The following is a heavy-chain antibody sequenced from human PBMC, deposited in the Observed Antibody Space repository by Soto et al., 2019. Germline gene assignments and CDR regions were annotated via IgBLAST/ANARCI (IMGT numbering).Heavy chain of an antibody. CDR1: GGTFSSYT. CDR2: IIPILGIA. Sequence: QVQLVQSGAEVKKPGSSVKVSCKGSGGTFSSYTISWVRQAPGHGLEWMGRIIPILGIANYAQKFQGGVTITADKSTSTAYMELSSLRSEDTAVYYCAMEYCSSTSCYRDYWGQGNLVTVSS. CDR3: AMEYCSSTSCYRDY. V-gene: IGHV1-69*02. J-gene: IGHJ4*02. D-gene: IGHD2-2*02.